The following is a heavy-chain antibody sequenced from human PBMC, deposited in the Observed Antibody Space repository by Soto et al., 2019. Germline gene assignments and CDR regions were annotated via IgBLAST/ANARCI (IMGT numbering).Heavy chain of an antibody. CDR1: GYTFTSYA. Sequence: GASVKVSCKASGYTFTSYAMHWVRQAPGQRLEWMGWINAGNGNTKYSQKFQGRVTITRDTSASTAYMELSSLRFEDTAVYYCASSHALYYYYGMDVWGQGTTVTVS. CDR3: ASSHALYYYYGMDV. D-gene: IGHD2-2*01. CDR2: INAGNGNT. V-gene: IGHV1-3*01. J-gene: IGHJ6*02.